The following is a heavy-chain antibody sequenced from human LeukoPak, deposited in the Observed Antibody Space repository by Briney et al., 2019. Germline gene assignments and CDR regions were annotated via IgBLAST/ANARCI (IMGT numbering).Heavy chain of an antibody. D-gene: IGHD6-19*01. CDR3: ASGRAPKEAGMGNWFDP. CDR1: GFAFNFYA. CDR2: INASGGNT. J-gene: IGHJ5*02. Sequence: GGSLRLSCAASGFAFNFYAMTWVRQAPGKGLQWVSTINASGGNTYYADSVKGRFTISRENAKSSLYLQMNSLRAGDTAVYYCASGRAPKEAGMGNWFDPWGQGTLVTVSS. V-gene: IGHV3-23*01.